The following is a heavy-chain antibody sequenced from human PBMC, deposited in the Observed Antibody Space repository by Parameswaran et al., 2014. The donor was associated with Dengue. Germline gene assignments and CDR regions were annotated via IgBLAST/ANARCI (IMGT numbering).Heavy chain of an antibody. CDR2: ISYDGSNK. CDR3: ARDAWRFGESNLDY. V-gene: IGHV3-30*04. CDR1: A. Sequence: AMPGVRPGSRKGLEWVAVISYDGSNKYYADSVKGRFTISRDNSKNTLYLQMNSLRVEDTAVYYCARDAWRFGESNLDYWGQGILVTVSS. D-gene: IGHD3-10*01. J-gene: IGHJ4*02.